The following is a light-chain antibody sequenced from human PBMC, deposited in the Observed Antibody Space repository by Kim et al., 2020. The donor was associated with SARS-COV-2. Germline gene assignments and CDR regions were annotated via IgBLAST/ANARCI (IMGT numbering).Light chain of an antibody. CDR3: AAWDDRLKEWV. CDR2: SDF. CDR1: SSNIGSDT. Sequence: ELTQPPSASGAPGQRVTISCSGSSSNIGSDTVTWYQHLPGAAPKLLLYSDFRRPSGVPDRFSGSKSGTSASLAISGLQSEDEATYYCAAWDDRLKEWVFGGGTKLTVL. J-gene: IGLJ3*02. V-gene: IGLV1-44*01.